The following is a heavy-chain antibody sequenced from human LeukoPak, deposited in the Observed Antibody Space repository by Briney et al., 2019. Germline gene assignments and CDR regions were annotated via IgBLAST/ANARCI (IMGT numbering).Heavy chain of an antibody. D-gene: IGHD1-26*01. J-gene: IGHJ4*02. CDR1: GFTFSSYS. Sequence: GGSLRLSCAASGFTFSSYSMNWVRQAPGQGLEWVSSISSSSSYIYYADSVKGRFTISRDNAKNSLYLQMNSLRAEDTAVYYCARGLVGATSPAYFDYWGQGALVTVSS. CDR2: ISSSSSYI. V-gene: IGHV3-21*01. CDR3: ARGLVGATSPAYFDY.